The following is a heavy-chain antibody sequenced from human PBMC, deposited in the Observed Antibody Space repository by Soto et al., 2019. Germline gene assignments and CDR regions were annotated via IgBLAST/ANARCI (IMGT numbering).Heavy chain of an antibody. CDR3: AKDAPLYYDFWSGSPHNFG. J-gene: IGHJ4*02. V-gene: IGHV3-23*01. CDR2: ISGSGGST. D-gene: IGHD3-3*01. CDR1: GFTFSSYA. Sequence: GGSLRLSCAASGFTFSSYAMSWVRQAPGKGLEWVSAISGSGGSTYYADSVKGRFTISRDNSKNTLYLQMNSLRAEDTAVYYCAKDAPLYYDFWSGSPHNFGWGQGTLVTVSS.